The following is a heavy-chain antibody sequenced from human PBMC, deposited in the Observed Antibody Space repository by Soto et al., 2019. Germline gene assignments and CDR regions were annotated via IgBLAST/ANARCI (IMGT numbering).Heavy chain of an antibody. Sequence: GGSLRLSCAASGFTFSSYSMNWVRQAPGKGLEWVSSISSSSSYIYYADSVKGRFTISRDNANNSLYLQMNSLRAEDTAVYYCARWGSSDAFDIWGQGTMVTVSS. CDR1: GFTFSSYS. CDR3: ARWGSSDAFDI. V-gene: IGHV3-21*01. D-gene: IGHD6-6*01. CDR2: ISSSSSYI. J-gene: IGHJ3*02.